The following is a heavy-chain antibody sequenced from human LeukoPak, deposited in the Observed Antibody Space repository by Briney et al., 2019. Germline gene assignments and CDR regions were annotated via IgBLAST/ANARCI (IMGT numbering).Heavy chain of an antibody. Sequence: GGSLRLSCAASGFTFSTYWMHWVRQAPGKGLVWVSRIRPEGTTTAYADSVKGRFTISRDNAKNTLFLQMNSLSAEDTAVYYCARDLDWILFDYWGQGTLVTVSS. CDR3: ARDLDWILFDY. V-gene: IGHV3-74*03. J-gene: IGHJ4*02. CDR1: GFTFSTYW. CDR2: IRPEGTTT. D-gene: IGHD3-9*01.